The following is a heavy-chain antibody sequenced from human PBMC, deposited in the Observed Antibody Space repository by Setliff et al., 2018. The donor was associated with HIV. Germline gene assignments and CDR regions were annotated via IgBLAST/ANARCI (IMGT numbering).Heavy chain of an antibody. Sequence: SETLSLTCDDSAVSLRGHYWNWIRQSPGKGLEWIGEIDPRGSRSYNPSLKSRVTISKDTSKNQLSLKLSSVTATDTAVYYCARDAGPHYGSGPPLEYWGQGIQVTVSS. J-gene: IGHJ4*02. CDR1: AVSLRGHY. D-gene: IGHD3-10*01. CDR3: ARDAGPHYGSGPPLEY. CDR2: IDPRGSR. V-gene: IGHV4-34*01.